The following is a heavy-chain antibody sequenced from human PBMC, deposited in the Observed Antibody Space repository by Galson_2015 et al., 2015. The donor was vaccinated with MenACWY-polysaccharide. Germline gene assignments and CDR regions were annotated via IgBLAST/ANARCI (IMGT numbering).Heavy chain of an antibody. CDR1: GDSVSSDNAA. CDR3: AKDLTRYCSGGSCDNLDY. J-gene: IGHJ4*02. Sequence: CAISGDSVSSDNAAWNWIRQSPSRGLEWLGRTYYRSKWYKYYAASVKSRITINVDTSKNQFSLQLTSVTPEDTAVYYCAKDLTRYCSGGSCDNLDYWGQGTLVTVSS. CDR2: TYYRSKWYK. V-gene: IGHV6-1*01. D-gene: IGHD2-15*01.